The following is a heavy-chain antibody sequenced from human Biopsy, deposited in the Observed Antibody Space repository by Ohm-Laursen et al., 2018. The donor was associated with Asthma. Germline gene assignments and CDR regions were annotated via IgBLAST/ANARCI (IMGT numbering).Heavy chain of an antibody. D-gene: IGHD2-2*01. J-gene: IGHJ5*02. CDR3: ARKAGSCISRTCYSLDL. V-gene: IGHV1-69*01. CDR1: GGTFNTYV. CDR2: INSVFGTT. Sequence: SSVKVSCKSLGGTFNTYVIGWVRQAPGQGLEWMGGINSVFGTTTYPQKFQDRVAITADDSTSTVYMELSSLRSEDTAVYYCARKAGSCISRTCYSLDLWGQGTLVTVSS.